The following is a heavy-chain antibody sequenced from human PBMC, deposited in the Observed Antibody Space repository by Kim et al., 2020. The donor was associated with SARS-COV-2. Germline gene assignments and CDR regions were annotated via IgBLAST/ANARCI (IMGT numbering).Heavy chain of an antibody. D-gene: IGHD3-10*01. V-gene: IGHV4-4*02. J-gene: IGHJ3*02. CDR2: IYHSGST. CDR1: GGSISSSNW. CDR3: ARFLIGSGSYYNIDAFDI. Sequence: SETLSLTCAVSGGSISSSNWWSWVRQPPGKGLEWIGEIYHSGSTNYNPSLKSRVTISVDKSKNQFSLKLSSVTAADTAVYYCARFLIGSGSYYNIDAFDIWGQGTMVTVSS.